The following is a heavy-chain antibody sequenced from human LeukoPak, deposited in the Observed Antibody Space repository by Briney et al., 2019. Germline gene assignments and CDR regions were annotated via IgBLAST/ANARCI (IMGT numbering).Heavy chain of an antibody. V-gene: IGHV3-74*01. Sequence: GRSLRLSCAASGFTFSSYGMHWVRQAPGKGLVWVSRIKSDGSTNYADSVKGRFTISRDNAKNTVSLQMNSLRAEDTGVYYCARAPSEIGGYYPEYFRHWGQGTLVTVSS. CDR3: ARAPSEIGGYYPEYFRH. J-gene: IGHJ1*01. CDR1: GFTFSSYG. CDR2: IKSDGST. D-gene: IGHD3-22*01.